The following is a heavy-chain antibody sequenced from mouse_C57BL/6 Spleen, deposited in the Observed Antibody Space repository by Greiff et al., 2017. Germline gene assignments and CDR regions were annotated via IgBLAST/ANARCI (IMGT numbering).Heavy chain of an antibody. CDR3: AREVGDYYGSSRYYYAMDY. J-gene: IGHJ4*01. CDR1: GYTFTSYW. Sequence: VQLQQPGAELVRPGSSVKLSCKASGYTFTSYWMHWVKQRPIQGLEWIGNIDPSDSETHYNQKFKDKATLTVDKSSSTAYMQLSSLTSEDSAVYYCAREVGDYYGSSRYYYAMDYWGQGTSVTVTS. V-gene: IGHV1-52*01. CDR2: IDPSDSET. D-gene: IGHD1-1*01.